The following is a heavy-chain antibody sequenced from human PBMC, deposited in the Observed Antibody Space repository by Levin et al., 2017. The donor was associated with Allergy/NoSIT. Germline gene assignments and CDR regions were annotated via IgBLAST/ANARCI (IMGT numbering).Heavy chain of an antibody. Sequence: GESLKISCAASGFTFSRDYMNWVRQPPGKGLVWVAYINGDGSDIKYADSVKGRFTISRDNAKNTLYLEVDSLRAEDTAVYYCARDPGRGDGYNLDRWGQGTLVTVSS. D-gene: IGHD5-24*01. CDR2: INGDGSDI. CDR1: GFTFSRDY. V-gene: IGHV3-74*01. CDR3: ARDPGRGDGYNLDR. J-gene: IGHJ4*02.